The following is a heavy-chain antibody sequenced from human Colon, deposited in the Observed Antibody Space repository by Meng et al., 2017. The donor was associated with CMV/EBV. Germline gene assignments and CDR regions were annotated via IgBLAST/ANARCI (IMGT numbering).Heavy chain of an antibody. D-gene: IGHD3-10*01. V-gene: IGHV3-7*01. CDR2: IKRNGLEQ. Sequence: WMTWVRQAPGRGLEWVANIKRNGLEQYYADSVKGRFSISRDNAADSMYLQMNSLRAEDTAVYYCARIDGGSGSSAYYYFYGLDLWGQGTTVTVSS. CDR1: W. J-gene: IGHJ6*02. CDR3: ARIDGGSGSSAYYYFYGLDL.